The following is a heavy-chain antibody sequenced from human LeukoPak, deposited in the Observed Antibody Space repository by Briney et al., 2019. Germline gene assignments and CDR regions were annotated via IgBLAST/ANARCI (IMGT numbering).Heavy chain of an antibody. J-gene: IGHJ4*02. CDR2: INPNSGGT. V-gene: IGHV1-2*02. D-gene: IGHD2-21*02. Sequence: ASVKVSCKASGYTFTGYYMHWVRQAPGQGLEWMGWINPNSGGTNYAQKFQGRVTMTRDTSISTAYMELSRLRSDDTAVYYCAKVPLVTAFKYFDYWGQGTLVTVSS. CDR1: GYTFTGYY. CDR3: AKVPLVTAFKYFDY.